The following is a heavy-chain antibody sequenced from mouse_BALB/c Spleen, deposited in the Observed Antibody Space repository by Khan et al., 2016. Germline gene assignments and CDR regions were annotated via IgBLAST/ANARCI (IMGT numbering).Heavy chain of an antibody. Sequence: EVQLEESGGGLVQPGGSMKLSCAVSGFTFSDAWMDWVRQSPEKGLEWVADIRSKANNHATYYAESVKGRFTISRDDSKSSVHLQMNNLRANDTGIYYCTRVVRGYAMDYWGQATSVTVSS. J-gene: IGHJ4*01. CDR1: GFTFSDAW. V-gene: IGHV6-6*01. CDR3: TRVVRGYAMDY. D-gene: IGHD1-1*02. CDR2: IRSKANNHAT.